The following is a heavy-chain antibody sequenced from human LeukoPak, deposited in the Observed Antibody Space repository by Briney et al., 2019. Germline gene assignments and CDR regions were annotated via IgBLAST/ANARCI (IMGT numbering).Heavy chain of an antibody. CDR2: INHSGST. CDR1: GGSFSGYY. CDR3: ARLIVGATYFDY. D-gene: IGHD1-26*01. Sequence: PSETLSLTCAVYGGSFSGYYWSWIRQPPGKGLEWIGEINHSGSTNYNPSLKSRVTISVDTSKNQFSLKLSSVTATDTAVYYRARLIVGATYFDYWGQGTLVTVSS. V-gene: IGHV4-34*01. J-gene: IGHJ4*02.